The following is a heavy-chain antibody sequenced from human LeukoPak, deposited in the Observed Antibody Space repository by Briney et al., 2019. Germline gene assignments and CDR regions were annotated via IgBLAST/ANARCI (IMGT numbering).Heavy chain of an antibody. Sequence: GASVKVSCMASGYTFTGYYMHWVRQAPGQGLEWMGWINPNSGGTNYAQKFQGRVTMTRDTSISTAYMELSRLRSDDTAVYYCARLLRCCSSTSCLYFDYWGQGTLVTVSS. CDR3: ARLLRCCSSTSCLYFDY. CDR2: INPNSGGT. J-gene: IGHJ4*02. V-gene: IGHV1-2*02. CDR1: GYTFTGYY. D-gene: IGHD2-2*01.